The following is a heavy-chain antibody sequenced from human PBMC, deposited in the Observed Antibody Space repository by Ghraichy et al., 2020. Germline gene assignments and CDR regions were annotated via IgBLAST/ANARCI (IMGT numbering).Heavy chain of an antibody. J-gene: IGHJ4*02. CDR1: GGSFSGYY. V-gene: IGHV4-34*01. CDR2: INHSGST. CDR3: ARESWDVTNPYFDY. D-gene: IGHD4-17*01. Sequence: SETLSLTCAVYGGSFSGYYWSWIRQPPGKGLEWIGEINHSGSTNYNPSLKSRVTISVDTSKNQFSLKLSSVTAADTAVYYCARESWDVTNPYFDYWGQGTLVTVSS.